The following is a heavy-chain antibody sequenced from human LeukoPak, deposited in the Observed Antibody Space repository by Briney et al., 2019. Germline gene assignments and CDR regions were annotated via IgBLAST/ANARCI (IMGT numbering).Heavy chain of an antibody. CDR1: GFTFSSYG. D-gene: IGHD4-17*01. CDR2: IWYDGSNK. V-gene: IGHV3-33*01. Sequence: PGGSLRLSCAASGFTFSSYGMHWVRQAPGKGLGWVAVIWYDGSNKYYADSVEGRFTISRDNSKNTLYLQMNSLRAEDTAVYYCARDPYGDPYFDYWGQGTLVTVSS. CDR3: ARDPYGDPYFDY. J-gene: IGHJ4*02.